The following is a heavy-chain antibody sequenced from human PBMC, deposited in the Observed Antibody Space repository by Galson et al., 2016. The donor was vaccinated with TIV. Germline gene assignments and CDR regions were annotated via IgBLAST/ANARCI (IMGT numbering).Heavy chain of an antibody. D-gene: IGHD3-10*01. CDR3: ARVTMIRGTLDY. CDR2: ISYDGTNK. V-gene: IGHV3-30*04. J-gene: IGHJ4*02. CDR1: GFTFSTYA. Sequence: SLRLSCAASGFTFSTYAMYWVRQSQSKGMEWVAFISYDGTNKYYADSVKGRFTVSRDNSKNTLDLQLNNVRPEDTAVYYCARVTMIRGTLDYWGQGTLVTVSS.